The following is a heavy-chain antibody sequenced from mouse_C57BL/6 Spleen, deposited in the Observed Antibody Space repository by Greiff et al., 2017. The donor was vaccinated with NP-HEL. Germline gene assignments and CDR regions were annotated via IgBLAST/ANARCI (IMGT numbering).Heavy chain of an antibody. CDR2: IWGVGST. D-gene: IGHD1-1*01. J-gene: IGHJ4*01. CDR3: ASGITTVVATPMDY. CDR1: GFSLTSYG. Sequence: VKLQESGPGLVAPSQSLSITCTVSGFSLTSYGVDWVRQSPGKGLEWLGVIWGVGSTNYNSALKSRLSISKDNSKSQVFLKMNSLQTDDTAMYYCASGITTVVATPMDYWGQGTSVTVSS. V-gene: IGHV2-6*01.